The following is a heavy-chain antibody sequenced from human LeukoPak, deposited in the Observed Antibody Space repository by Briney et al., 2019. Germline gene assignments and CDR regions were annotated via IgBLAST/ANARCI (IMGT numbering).Heavy chain of an antibody. CDR3: EKDIGIAAAGTVDY. J-gene: IGHJ4*02. V-gene: IGHV3-9*01. CDR1: GFTFDDYA. Sequence: GGSLRLSCAASGFTFDDYAMHWVRQAPGKGLEWVSGISWNSGSIGYADSVKGRFTISRDNAKNSLYLQMNSLRAEDTALYYCEKDIGIAAAGTVDYWGQGTLVTVSS. D-gene: IGHD6-13*01. CDR2: ISWNSGSI.